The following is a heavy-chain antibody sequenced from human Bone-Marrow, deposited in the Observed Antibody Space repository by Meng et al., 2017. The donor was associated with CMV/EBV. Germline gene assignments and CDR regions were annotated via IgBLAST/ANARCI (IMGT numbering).Heavy chain of an antibody. V-gene: IGHV3-30*02. D-gene: IGHD3-9*01. J-gene: IGHJ3*02. CDR2: IDYDGSNK. CDR3: AKFLTDSPDDAFDI. Sequence: GGSLRLSCAASGFTFSSYSLNWVRQAPGKGLEWVAFIDYDGSNKKSADSVKGRFTISRDNSKNTLYLQMNSLRAEDTAVYYCAKFLTDSPDDAFDIWGQGTLVTVSS. CDR1: GFTFSSYS.